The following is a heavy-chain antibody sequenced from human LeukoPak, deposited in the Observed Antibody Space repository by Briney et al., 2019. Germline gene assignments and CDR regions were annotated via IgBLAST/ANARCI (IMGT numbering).Heavy chain of an antibody. D-gene: IGHD3-10*01. CDR2: ISGSGGST. Sequence: GGSLRLSCAASGFTFSSYAMSWVRQAPGKGLEWVSAISGSGGSTYYADSVKGRFTISRDNSKNTLYLQMNSLRAEDTAVYYCARSGVLWFGELLPPYFDYWGQGTLVTVSS. CDR3: ARSGVLWFGELLPPYFDY. J-gene: IGHJ4*02. V-gene: IGHV3-23*01. CDR1: GFTFSSYA.